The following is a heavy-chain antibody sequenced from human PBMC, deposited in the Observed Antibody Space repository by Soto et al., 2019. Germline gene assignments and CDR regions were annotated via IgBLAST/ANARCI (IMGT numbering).Heavy chain of an antibody. D-gene: IGHD6-13*01. J-gene: IGHJ3*01. Sequence: QTLLEQSGAEMKKPGASLTVSCKASAGTFNSYAISWVRQAPGQGLEWMGGIIPIFGITNYAQKFQDRLTLTADRVTDTAYMELISLTSDDTAVYYCSRDGEGLCAGTCTLKAFELWGRGTSVTVSS. CDR1: AGTFNSYA. V-gene: IGHV1-69*17. CDR2: IIPIFGIT. CDR3: SRDGEGLCAGTCTLKAFEL.